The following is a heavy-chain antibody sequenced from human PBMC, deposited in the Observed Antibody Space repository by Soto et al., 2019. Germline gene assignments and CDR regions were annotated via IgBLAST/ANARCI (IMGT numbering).Heavy chain of an antibody. V-gene: IGHV4-31*03. CDR2: IYYSGST. Sequence: SETLSLTCTVSGGSISSGGYYWSWIRQHPGKGLEWIGYIYYSGSTYYNPSLKSRVTISVDTSKNQFSLKLSSVTAADTAVYYCAREIVQVLDSGYDQRSYYYYYYMDVWGKGTTVTVSS. CDR3: AREIVQVLDSGYDQRSYYYYYYMDV. D-gene: IGHD5-12*01. J-gene: IGHJ6*03. CDR1: GGSISSGGYY.